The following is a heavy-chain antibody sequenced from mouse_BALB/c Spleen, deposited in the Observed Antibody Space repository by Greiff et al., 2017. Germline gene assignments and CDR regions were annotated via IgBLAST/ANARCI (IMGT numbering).Heavy chain of an antibody. CDR2: IYPGNSDT. D-gene: IGHD2-10*02. Sequence: EVQLVESGTVLARPGASVKMSCKASGYSFTSYWMHWVKQRPGQGLEWIGAIYPGNSDTSYNQKFKGKAKLTAVTSASTAYMELSSLTNEDSAVYYCTRRYGNYEYYFDYWGQGTTLTVSS. J-gene: IGHJ2*01. CDR3: TRRYGNYEYYFDY. CDR1: GYSFTSYW. V-gene: IGHV1-5*01.